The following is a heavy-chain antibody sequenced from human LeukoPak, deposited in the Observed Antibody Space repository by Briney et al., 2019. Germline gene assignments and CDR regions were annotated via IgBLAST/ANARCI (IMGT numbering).Heavy chain of an antibody. Sequence: GASVKVSCKASGYTFTGYYMHWVRQAPGQGLEWMGWINPNSGGTNYAQKFQGRVTMTRDTSISTAYMELSRLRSDDTAVYYCAGEAAGDIVVVVAATMELGDAFDIWGQGTMVTVSS. V-gene: IGHV1-2*02. CDR2: INPNSGGT. D-gene: IGHD2-15*01. J-gene: IGHJ3*02. CDR1: GYTFTGYY. CDR3: AGEAAGDIVVVVAATMELGDAFDI.